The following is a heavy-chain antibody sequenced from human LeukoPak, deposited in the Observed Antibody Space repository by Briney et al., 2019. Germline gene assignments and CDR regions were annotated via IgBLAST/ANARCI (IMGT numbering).Heavy chain of an antibody. CDR2: IKGDGSAK. CDR3: ARLVLSRTWFDDF. Sequence: GGSLRLSCAASGFTFSGYWMSWVRQALGKGLEWVANIKGDGSAKYYVDSVKGRFTITRDNAKSSLFLQMNSLRAEDTAVYYCARLVLSRTWFDDFWGQGTLVTVSS. V-gene: IGHV3-7*01. J-gene: IGHJ4*02. CDR1: GFTFSGYW. D-gene: IGHD6-13*01.